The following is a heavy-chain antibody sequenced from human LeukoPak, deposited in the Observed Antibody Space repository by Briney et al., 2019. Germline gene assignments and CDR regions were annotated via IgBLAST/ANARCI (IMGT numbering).Heavy chain of an antibody. CDR2: ATGPGGNT. V-gene: IGHV3-23*01. CDR3: AKVHGSGNYRFDF. J-gene: IGHJ4*02. D-gene: IGHD3-10*01. CDR1: GFPVDRYG. Sequence: SGGPLRLSREGCGFPVDRYGMSWVAQSPGKGREWGSAATGPGGNTYHADSVKDRFTISRDNSKNTVYLQMNSLRAEDTATYYCAKVHGSGNYRFDFWGQGTLVTVSS.